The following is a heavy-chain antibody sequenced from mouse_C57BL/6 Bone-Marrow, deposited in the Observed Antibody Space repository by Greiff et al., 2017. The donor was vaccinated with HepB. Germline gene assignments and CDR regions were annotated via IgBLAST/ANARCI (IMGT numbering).Heavy chain of an antibody. Sequence: QVQLQQPGAELVRPGTSVKLSCKASGYTFTSYWMHWVKQRPGQGLEWIGVIDPSDSYTNYNQKFKGKATLTVDKSSSTAYMQLSSLTSEDSAVYYCARPIYDGYPAWFAYWGQGTLVTVSA. CDR2: IDPSDSYT. V-gene: IGHV1-59*01. J-gene: IGHJ3*01. D-gene: IGHD2-3*01. CDR3: ARPIYDGYPAWFAY. CDR1: GYTFTSYW.